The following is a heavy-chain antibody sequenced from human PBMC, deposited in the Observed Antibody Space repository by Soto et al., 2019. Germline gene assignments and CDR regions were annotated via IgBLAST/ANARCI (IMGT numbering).Heavy chain of an antibody. CDR2: FIPIFGTA. CDR1: GGTFSSYA. Sequence: QVQLVQSGAEVKKPGSSVKVSCKASGGTFSSYAISWVRQAPGQGLEWMGGFIPIFGTANYAQKFQGRVTITADKSTSTAYMELSSLRSEDTGVYYCARDYYDSSGEPNWFDPWGQGTLVTVS. D-gene: IGHD3-22*01. V-gene: IGHV1-69*06. CDR3: ARDYYDSSGEPNWFDP. J-gene: IGHJ5*02.